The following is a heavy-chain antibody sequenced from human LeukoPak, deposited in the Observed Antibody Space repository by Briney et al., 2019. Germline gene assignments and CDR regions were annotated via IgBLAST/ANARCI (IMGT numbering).Heavy chain of an antibody. CDR3: AVSAGYSSSSGDY. D-gene: IGHD6-6*01. J-gene: IGHJ4*02. CDR2: IYSGGST. CDR1: GFTFSSNY. Sequence: PGGSLRLSCAASGFTFSSNYMSWVRQAPGKGLEWVAVIYSGGSTYYSDSVTGRFTIFTDNSKNTLYLQMNTLRAEDTAVYYRAVSAGYSSSSGDYWGQGTLVTVSS. V-gene: IGHV3-66*02.